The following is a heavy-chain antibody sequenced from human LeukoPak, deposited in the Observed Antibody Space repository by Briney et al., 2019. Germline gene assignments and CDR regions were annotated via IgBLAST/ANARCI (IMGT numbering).Heavy chain of an antibody. CDR2: ISAYDGNT. V-gene: IGHV1-18*01. Sequence: GASVKVSCKASGYTFTSYGISWVRQAPGQGLEWMGWISAYDGNTDYAQKLQGRVTMTTDTSTSTAYMDLRSLRSDETAVYYCARLGRYYYDSSGYSNFDYWGQGTLVTVSS. CDR3: ARLGRYYYDSSGYSNFDY. CDR1: GYTFTSYG. J-gene: IGHJ4*02. D-gene: IGHD3-22*01.